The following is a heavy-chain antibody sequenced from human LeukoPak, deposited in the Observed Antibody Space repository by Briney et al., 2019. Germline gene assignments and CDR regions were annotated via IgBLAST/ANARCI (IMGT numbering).Heavy chain of an antibody. V-gene: IGHV3-7*04. CDR1: GFNFGDSR. J-gene: IGHJ4*02. CDR3: VKGDWYFES. D-gene: IGHD2-21*01. Sequence: GALRLSCAASGFNFGDSRMTWVRQAPGKGLQWVANVNQDGTEKHFLDSVEGRFTISRDNAQKSLYLQMSSLRPEDTALYFCVKGDWYFESWGQGTLVTVSS. CDR2: VNQDGTEK.